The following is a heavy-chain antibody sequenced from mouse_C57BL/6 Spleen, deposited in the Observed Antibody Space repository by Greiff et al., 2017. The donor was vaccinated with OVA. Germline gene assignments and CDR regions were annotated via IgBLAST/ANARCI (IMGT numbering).Heavy chain of an antibody. Sequence: VQLQQSGAELVKPGASVKLSCKASGYTFTSYWMHWVKQRPGQGLEWIGMIHPNSGSTNYNEKFKSKATLTVDKSSSTAYMQLSSLTSEDSAVYYCARKIYYGSSYEDYWGQGTTLTVSS. CDR2: IHPNSGST. CDR3: ARKIYYGSSYEDY. V-gene: IGHV1-64*01. J-gene: IGHJ2*01. CDR1: GYTFTSYW. D-gene: IGHD1-1*01.